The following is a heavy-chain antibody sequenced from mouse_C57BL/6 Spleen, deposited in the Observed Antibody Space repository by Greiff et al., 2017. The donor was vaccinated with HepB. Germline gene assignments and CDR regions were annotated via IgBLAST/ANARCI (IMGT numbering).Heavy chain of an antibody. CDR3: TRCIITTVVRHFDV. CDR2: IDPETGGT. D-gene: IGHD1-1*01. V-gene: IGHV1-15*01. Sequence: VKLVESGAELVRPGASVTLSCKASGYTFTDYEMHWVKQTPVHGLEWIGAIDPETGGTAYNQKFKGKAILTADKSSSTAYMELRSLTSEDSAVYYCTRCIITTVVRHFDVWGTGTTVTVSS. CDR1: GYTFTDYE. J-gene: IGHJ1*03.